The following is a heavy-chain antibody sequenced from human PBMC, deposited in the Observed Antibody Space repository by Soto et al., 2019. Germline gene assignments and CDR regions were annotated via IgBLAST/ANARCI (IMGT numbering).Heavy chain of an antibody. J-gene: IGHJ4*02. Sequence: GGSLRLSCAASGFTFSSYAMSWVRQAPGKGLEWVSAISGSGGSTYYADSVKGRLTISRDNSKNTLYLQMNSLRAEDTAVYYCAKDRHYDILTGYYPHMGFDYWGQGTLVTVSS. D-gene: IGHD3-9*01. CDR1: GFTFSSYA. V-gene: IGHV3-23*01. CDR3: AKDRHYDILTGYYPHMGFDY. CDR2: ISGSGGST.